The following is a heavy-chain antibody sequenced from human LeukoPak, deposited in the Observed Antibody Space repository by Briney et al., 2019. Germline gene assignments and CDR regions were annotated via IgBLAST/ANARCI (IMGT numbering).Heavy chain of an antibody. J-gene: IGHJ4*02. CDR1: GGSISSYY. V-gene: IGHV4-59*01. CDR3: ARGGYSYGYDDDFDY. CDR2: IYNSGST. Sequence: SEPLSLTCTVSGGSISSYYWSWIRQPTGKGLEWIGYIYNSGSTNYNPSLKSRVTISVDTAKNQFSLKLSYVTAADTAVYYCARGGYSYGYDDDFDYWGQGTLVTVSS. D-gene: IGHD5-18*01.